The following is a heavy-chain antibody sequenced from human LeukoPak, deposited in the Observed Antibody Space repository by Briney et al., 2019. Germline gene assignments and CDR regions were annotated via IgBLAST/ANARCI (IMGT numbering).Heavy chain of an antibody. V-gene: IGHV4-30-4*01. Sequence: SSETLSLTCTVSGGSISSGDYYWSWIRQPPGKGLEWIGYIYYSGSTYYNPSLKSRVTISVDTSKNQFSLKLSSVTAADTAVYYCARSLSSGYLPDAFVIWGQGTMVTVSS. CDR1: GGSISSGDYY. CDR2: IYYSGST. J-gene: IGHJ3*02. D-gene: IGHD3-22*01. CDR3: ARSLSSGYLPDAFVI.